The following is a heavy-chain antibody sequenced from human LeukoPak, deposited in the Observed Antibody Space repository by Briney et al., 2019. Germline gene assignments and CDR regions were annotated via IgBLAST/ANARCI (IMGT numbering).Heavy chain of an antibody. CDR1: GYTSTNYY. Sequence: ASVKVSCKASGYTSTNYYIHWVRQAPGQGLEWMGIIDPSDGGTTYAQKFQGRVTMTRDTSTRTVYMELNSLRSGDTAVYFCARHLKKDIVVLVAVPPSYYMDVWGKGTTVTVSS. CDR3: ARHLKKDIVVLVAVPPSYYMDV. D-gene: IGHD2-15*01. CDR2: IDPSDGGT. J-gene: IGHJ6*03. V-gene: IGHV1-46*01.